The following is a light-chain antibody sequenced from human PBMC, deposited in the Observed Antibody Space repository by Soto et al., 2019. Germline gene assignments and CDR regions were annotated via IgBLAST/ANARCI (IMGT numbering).Light chain of an antibody. CDR3: QQDGSSLYT. V-gene: IGKV3-20*01. J-gene: IGKJ2*01. Sequence: EIVLTQSPGTLSLSPGERATLSCRASQSVTSSYLAWYQQKPGQAPRLLIYGASSRATGIPDRFSGSGSGTGFTLTISRLEPEDFAVYYCQQDGSSLYTFGQGTKLEIK. CDR1: QSVTSSY. CDR2: GAS.